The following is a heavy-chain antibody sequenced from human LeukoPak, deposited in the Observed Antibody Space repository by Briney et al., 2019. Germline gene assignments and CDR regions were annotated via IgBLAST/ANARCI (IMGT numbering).Heavy chain of an antibody. J-gene: IGHJ4*02. CDR2: IYTSGST. Sequence: SETLSLTCTVSGGSISSGSYYWSWIRQPAGKGLEWIGRIYTSGSTNYNPSLKSRVTISVDTSKNQFSLKLSSVTATDTAVYYGARGPTYCSSSSCLQGEWGQGTLVTVSS. V-gene: IGHV4-61*02. CDR3: ARGPTYCSSSSCLQGE. D-gene: IGHD2-15*01. CDR1: GGSISSGSYY.